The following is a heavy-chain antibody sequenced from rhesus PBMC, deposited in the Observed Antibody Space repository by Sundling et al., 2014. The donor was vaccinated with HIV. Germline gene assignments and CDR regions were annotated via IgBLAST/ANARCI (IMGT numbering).Heavy chain of an antibody. Sequence: EVQLVESGGGLVQPGGSLRLSCAASGFTFSSYGMSWVRQAPGKGLEWVSSISSASSYIYYADSVKGRFTISRDNAKNSLSLQMNSLRAEDTAVYYCTVYGSSNPDYWGQGVLVTVSS. D-gene: IGHD4-29*01. CDR2: ISSASSYI. CDR3: TVYGSSNPDY. CDR1: GFTFSSYG. J-gene: IGHJ4*01. V-gene: IGHV3-136*01.